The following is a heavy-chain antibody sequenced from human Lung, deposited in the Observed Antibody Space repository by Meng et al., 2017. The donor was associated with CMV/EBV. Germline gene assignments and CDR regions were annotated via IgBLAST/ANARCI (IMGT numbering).Heavy chain of an antibody. Sequence: ASVKVSCKASGYTFTLFDIHWVRQAPGQGLEWLGWINPNTDGTNYAQRFQGRVAMTCDTSITTAYMELSSLTSDDTAIYYCARDRSLSRLGRSVAFDFWGQGTRVTVSS. CDR2: INPNTDGT. V-gene: IGHV1-2*02. CDR1: GYTFTLFD. D-gene: IGHD7-27*01. J-gene: IGHJ3*01. CDR3: ARDRSLSRLGRSVAFDF.